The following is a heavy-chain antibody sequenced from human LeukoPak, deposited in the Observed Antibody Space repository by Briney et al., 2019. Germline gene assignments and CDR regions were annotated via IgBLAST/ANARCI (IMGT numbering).Heavy chain of an antibody. CDR1: GFPFSVSW. D-gene: IGHD6-6*01. V-gene: IGHV3-74*01. J-gene: IGHJ4*02. CDR2: ITTDETT. CDR3: AREASIVVRCSDY. Sequence: GGSLRLSCAASGFPFSVSWMHWFRPVPGKGLMWVSRITTDETTTYADSVRGRFSISRDNSKNTLYLQMGSLRAEDMAVYYCAREASIVVRCSDYWGQGTLVTVSS.